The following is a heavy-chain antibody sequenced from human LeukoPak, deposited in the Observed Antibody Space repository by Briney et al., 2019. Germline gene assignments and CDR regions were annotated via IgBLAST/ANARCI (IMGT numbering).Heavy chain of an antibody. CDR3: ARDDCSSISCYHNWFDP. Sequence: GGSLRLSCAASGFTFSSYGMYWVRQAPGKGLEWVAVISFDGSNKYYADSVKGRFTISRDNSKNTLYLQMNSLRAEDTAVYYCARDDCSSISCYHNWFDPWGQGTLVTVSS. J-gene: IGHJ5*02. V-gene: IGHV3-30*03. D-gene: IGHD2-2*01. CDR1: GFTFSSYG. CDR2: ISFDGSNK.